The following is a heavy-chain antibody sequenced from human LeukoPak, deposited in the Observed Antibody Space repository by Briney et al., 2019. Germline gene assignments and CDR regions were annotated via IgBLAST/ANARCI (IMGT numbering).Heavy chain of an antibody. CDR3: AKFTMVRGVIDY. CDR1: GFTFSGYG. V-gene: IGHV3-23*01. J-gene: IGHJ4*02. CDR2: ISGSGGST. D-gene: IGHD3-10*01. Sequence: GGSLRLSCAASGFTFSGYGMSWVRQAPGKGLEWVSAISGSGGSTYYADSVKGRFTISRDNSKNTLYLQMNSLRVEDTAVYYCAKFTMVRGVIDYWGQGTLVTVSS.